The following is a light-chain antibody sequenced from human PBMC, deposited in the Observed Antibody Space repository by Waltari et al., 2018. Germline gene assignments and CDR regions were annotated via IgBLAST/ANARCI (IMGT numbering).Light chain of an antibody. CDR1: QSISSY. CDR2: AAS. Sequence: DIQMTPSPSSLSASVGDRVTITCRASQSISSYLNWYQQKPGKAPKLLIYAASGLESGVPSRFSGSGAGTDFTLTISSLQPEDFATYYCQQSYSTPFAFGPGTKVEIK. V-gene: IGKV1-39*01. J-gene: IGKJ3*01. CDR3: QQSYSTPFA.